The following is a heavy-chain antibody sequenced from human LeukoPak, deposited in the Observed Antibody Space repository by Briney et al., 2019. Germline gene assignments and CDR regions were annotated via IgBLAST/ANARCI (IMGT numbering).Heavy chain of an antibody. D-gene: IGHD1-26*01. V-gene: IGHV1-69*05. J-gene: IGHJ2*01. CDR3: ARLIVGATAGWYFDL. Sequence: SVKVSCKASGGTFSSYAISWVRQALGQGLEWMGGIIPIFDTANYAQKFQGRVTITTDESTSTAYMELSSLRSEDTAVYYCARLIVGATAGWYFDLWGRGTLVTVSS. CDR2: IIPIFDTA. CDR1: GGTFSSYA.